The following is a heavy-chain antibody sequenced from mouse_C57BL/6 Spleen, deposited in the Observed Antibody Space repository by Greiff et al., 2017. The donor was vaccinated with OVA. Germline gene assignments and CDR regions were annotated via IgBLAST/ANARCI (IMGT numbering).Heavy chain of an antibody. D-gene: IGHD2-4*01. CDR3: ARLFYDYDGGFAY. J-gene: IGHJ3*01. Sequence: QVQLQQSGPELVKPGASVKISCTASGYAFSSSWLNWVKQRPGKGLEWIGRIYPGDGDTNYNGKFKGKATLTADKSSSTAYMQLSSLTSEDSAVYFCARLFYDYDGGFAYWGQGTLVTVSA. CDR2: IYPGDGDT. CDR1: GYAFSSSW. V-gene: IGHV1-82*01.